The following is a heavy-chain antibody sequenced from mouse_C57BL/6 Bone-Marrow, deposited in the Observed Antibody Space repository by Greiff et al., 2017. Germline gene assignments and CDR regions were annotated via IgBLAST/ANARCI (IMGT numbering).Heavy chain of an antibody. CDR3: ARLHYYGSSYGFDY. D-gene: IGHD1-1*01. V-gene: IGHV5-9*01. CDR2: ISGGGGNT. J-gene: IGHJ2*01. CDR1: GFTFSSYT. Sequence: DVMLVESGGGLVKPGGSLKLSCAASGFTFSSYTMSWVRQTPEKRLEWVATISGGGGNTYYPDSVKGRFTISRDNAKNTLYLQMSSLRSEDTALYYCARLHYYGSSYGFDYWGQGTTLTVSS.